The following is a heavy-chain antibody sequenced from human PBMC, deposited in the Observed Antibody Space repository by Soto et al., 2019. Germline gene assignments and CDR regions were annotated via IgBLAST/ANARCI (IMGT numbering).Heavy chain of an antibody. J-gene: IGHJ4*02. CDR2: IDADNGNT. D-gene: IGHD4-17*01. CDR1: GYTFTTYA. V-gene: IGHV1-3*01. CDR3: AKDRWVTTDSFDY. Sequence: WASVKVSCKASGYTFTTYAIHWVRQAPGQSLEWMGWIDADNGNTRYSQKFHGRVTITRDTSARTAYVELSSLRSEDTAVYYCAKDRWVTTDSFDYWGQGTLVTAPQ.